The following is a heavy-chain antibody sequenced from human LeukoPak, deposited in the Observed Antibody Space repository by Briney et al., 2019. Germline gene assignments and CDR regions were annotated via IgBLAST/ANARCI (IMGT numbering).Heavy chain of an antibody. V-gene: IGHV4-39*07. CDR3: ARGPRGSAIAVSTFSNFDY. CDR1: GGSISSSSYY. CDR2: IYYSGST. Sequence: SETLSLTCTVSGGSISSSSYYWGWIRQPPGKGLEWIGSIYYSGSTYYNPSLKSRVTVSVDTSKNQFSLKLSSVTAADTAVYYCARGPRGSAIAVSTFSNFDYWGQGTLVTVSS. J-gene: IGHJ4*02. D-gene: IGHD2-15*01.